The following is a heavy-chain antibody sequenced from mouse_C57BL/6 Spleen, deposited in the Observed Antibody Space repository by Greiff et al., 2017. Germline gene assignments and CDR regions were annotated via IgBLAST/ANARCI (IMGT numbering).Heavy chain of an antibody. Sequence: EVKLMESGGGLVQPGGSLSLSCAASGFTFTDYYMRWVRQPPGQALEWLGFIRNKANGYTTEYSASVKGRFTISRDNSQSILYLQMNALRAEDSATYYCARYPAMDYWGQGTSVTVSS. V-gene: IGHV7-3*01. J-gene: IGHJ4*01. CDR1: GFTFTDYY. CDR3: ARYPAMDY. CDR2: IRNKANGYTT.